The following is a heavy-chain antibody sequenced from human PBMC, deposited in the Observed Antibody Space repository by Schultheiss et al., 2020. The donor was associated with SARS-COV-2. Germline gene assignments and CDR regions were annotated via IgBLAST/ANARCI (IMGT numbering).Heavy chain of an antibody. J-gene: IGHJ4*02. D-gene: IGHD6-13*01. CDR2: ISFDGSNQ. Sequence: GESLKISCVTSGFNFDTHGMHWVRQAPGKGLEWLSLISFDGSNQYYANSVKGRFSISRDNSRNTLYLQMTSLRAEDTAVYYCARSMAGSWYYFDYWGQGTLVTVSS. V-gene: IGHV3-30*19. CDR3: ARSMAGSWYYFDY. CDR1: GFNFDTHG.